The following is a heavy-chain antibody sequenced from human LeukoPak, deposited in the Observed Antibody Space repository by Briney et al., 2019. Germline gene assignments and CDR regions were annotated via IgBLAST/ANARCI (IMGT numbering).Heavy chain of an antibody. V-gene: IGHV3-30*02. CDR2: IRYDGSNK. CDR1: GFTFSSYG. CDR3: AKNGDGYSTYYYYYYMDV. Sequence: GGSLRLSCAASGFTFSSYGMHWVRQAPGKGLEWVAFIRYDGSNKYYADSVKGRFTISRDNSKNTLYLQMNSLRAEDTAVYCCAKNGDGYSTYYYYYYMDVWGKGTTVTVSS. J-gene: IGHJ6*03. D-gene: IGHD5-18*01.